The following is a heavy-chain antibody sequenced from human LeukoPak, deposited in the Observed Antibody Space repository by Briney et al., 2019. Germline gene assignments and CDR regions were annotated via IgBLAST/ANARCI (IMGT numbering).Heavy chain of an antibody. CDR3: ARRFSAAAGFDI. D-gene: IGHD6-13*01. Sequence: GESLKISCQGSGYTFSNYWIGWVRQMPGKGLEWMGIIYPSDSDSRSSPSFRGQVTISADKSISTAYLQWSSLKASDTAMYCCARRFSAAAGFDIWGQGTMVTVSS. J-gene: IGHJ3*02. CDR1: GYTFSNYW. V-gene: IGHV5-51*01. CDR2: IYPSDSDS.